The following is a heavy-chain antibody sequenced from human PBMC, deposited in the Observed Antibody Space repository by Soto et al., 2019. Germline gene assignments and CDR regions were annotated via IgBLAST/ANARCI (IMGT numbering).Heavy chain of an antibody. J-gene: IGHJ4*02. CDR1: GFTVSSNY. Sequence: GGSLRLSCAASGFTVSSNYMSWVRQAPGKGLEWVSVIYSGGSTYYADSVKGRFTISRDNSKNTLYLQMNSLRAEDTAVYYCARGPPGYSSGWYGYYWGQGTLVTISS. V-gene: IGHV3-53*01. D-gene: IGHD6-19*01. CDR2: IYSGGST. CDR3: ARGPPGYSSGWYGYY.